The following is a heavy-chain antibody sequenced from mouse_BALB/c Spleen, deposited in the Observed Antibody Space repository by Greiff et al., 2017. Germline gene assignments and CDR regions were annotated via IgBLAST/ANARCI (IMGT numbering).Heavy chain of an antibody. CDR3: ASQDIGGYLLS. CDR2: IYPGDGDT. Sequence: QVQLQQSGAELVRPGSSVKISCKASGYAFSSYWMNWVKQRPGQGLEWIGQIYPGDGDTNYNGKFKGKATLTADTSSSTAYMQLSSLTSEDSAVYFCASQDIGGYLLSWGEGTTLTVAS. D-gene: IGHD2-2*01. CDR1: GYAFSSYW. J-gene: IGHJ2*01. V-gene: IGHV1-80*01.